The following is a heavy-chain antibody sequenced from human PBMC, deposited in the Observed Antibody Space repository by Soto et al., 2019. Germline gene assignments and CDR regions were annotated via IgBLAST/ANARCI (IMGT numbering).Heavy chain of an antibody. V-gene: IGHV1-69*13. CDR1: GGTFSSYA. CDR3: ARSASLGQYGYYFDY. Sequence: GASVKVSCKASGGTFSSYAISWVRQAPGQGLEWMGGIIPIFGTANYAPKFQGRVTITAGESTSTAYMELSSLRSEDTAVYYCARSASLGQYGYYFDYWGQGTLVTVSS. J-gene: IGHJ4*02. CDR2: IIPIFGTA. D-gene: IGHD4-17*01.